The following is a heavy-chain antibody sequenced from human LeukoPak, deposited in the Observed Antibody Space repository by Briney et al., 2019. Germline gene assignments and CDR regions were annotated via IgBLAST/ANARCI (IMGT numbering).Heavy chain of an antibody. V-gene: IGHV3-49*04. Sequence: GGSLRLSRRTSGFTFDDYAMNWVRQAPGKGLEWVGLIRSKAYGATTEYAASVTGRFSISRDDSKSIVYLQMNSLTTEDTAVYYCIRGTAYYFDFWGRGTLVTVSS. J-gene: IGHJ4*02. CDR1: GFTFDDYA. CDR2: IRSKAYGATT. CDR3: IRGTAYYFDF. D-gene: IGHD5-18*01.